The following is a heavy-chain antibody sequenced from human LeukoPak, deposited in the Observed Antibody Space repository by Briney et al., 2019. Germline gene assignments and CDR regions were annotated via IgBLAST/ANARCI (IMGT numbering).Heavy chain of an antibody. D-gene: IGHD2-15*01. Sequence: SETLSLTCTVSGGSISSYYWSWIRQPPGKGLEWIGYIYYSGSTNYNPSLKSRVTISVDTSKNQFSLKLSSVTAADTAVYYCARVARSGYRSGGSCYTRNWYFDLWGRGTLVTVSS. V-gene: IGHV4-59*01. CDR1: GGSISSYY. CDR2: IYYSGST. CDR3: ARVARSGYRSGGSCYTRNWYFDL. J-gene: IGHJ2*01.